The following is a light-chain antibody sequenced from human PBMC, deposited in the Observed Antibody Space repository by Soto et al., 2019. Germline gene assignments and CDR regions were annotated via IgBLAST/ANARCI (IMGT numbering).Light chain of an antibody. V-gene: IGKV1-33*01. CDR2: DAS. CDR3: PQYDNLQWT. Sequence: DIQMTHSPSSLSASVGDRVTITCQASQVISNYLNWYQQKAGKAPKLLIYDASNVETGVPSRFSGSGSGIDFTFTISTLQPEDIATYYCPQYDNLQWTFRQGTK. CDR1: QVISNY. J-gene: IGKJ1*01.